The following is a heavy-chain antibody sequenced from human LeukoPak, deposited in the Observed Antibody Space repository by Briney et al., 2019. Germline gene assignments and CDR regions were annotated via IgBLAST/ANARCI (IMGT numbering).Heavy chain of an antibody. V-gene: IGHV5-51*01. CDR1: GYTFTNYW. Sequence: GESLTISCKGSGYTFTNYWIGWVRQMPGKGLAWMGIILPGDSDTRYSPTFKGQVTMSVDKSISTAYLQWSSLKASDTAMYYCARQYYETLTGPNWFDAWGQGTLVTVSS. J-gene: IGHJ5*02. CDR3: ARQYYETLTGPNWFDA. CDR2: ILPGDSDT. D-gene: IGHD3-9*01.